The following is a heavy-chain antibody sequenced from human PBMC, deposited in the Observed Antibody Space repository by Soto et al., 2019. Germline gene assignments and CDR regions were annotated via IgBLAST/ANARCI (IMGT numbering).Heavy chain of an antibody. CDR2: IWYDGSNK. J-gene: IGHJ5*02. V-gene: IGHV3-33*01. CDR1: GFTFSSYG. Sequence: QVQLVESGGGVVQPGRSLRHSCAASGFTFSSYGMHWVRQAPGKGLEWVAVIWYDGSNKYYADSVKGRFTISRDNSKNTLYLQMNSLRAEDTAVYYCARDQKQWLYNWFDPWGQGTLVTVSS. CDR3: ARDQKQWLYNWFDP. D-gene: IGHD6-19*01.